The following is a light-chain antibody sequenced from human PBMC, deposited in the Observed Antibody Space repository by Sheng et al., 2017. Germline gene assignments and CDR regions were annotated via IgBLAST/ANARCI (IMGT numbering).Light chain of an antibody. CDR3: QKYNSAPLT. J-gene: IGKJ4*01. V-gene: IGKV1-27*01. Sequence: DIQMTQSPSSLSASVGDRVTISCRASQPIGVFLNWYQQRPGKVPRLLIYGASTLQSGVPSRFSGSGSGTDFTLTISSLQPEDFATYYCQKYNSAPLTFGGGTKVEIK. CDR1: QPIGVF. CDR2: GAS.